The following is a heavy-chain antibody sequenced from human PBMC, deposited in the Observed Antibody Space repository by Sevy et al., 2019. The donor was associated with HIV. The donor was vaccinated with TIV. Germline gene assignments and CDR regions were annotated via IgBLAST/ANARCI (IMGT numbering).Heavy chain of an antibody. D-gene: IGHD3-16*02. CDR2: LSGSGGST. CDR1: GFTFSIYA. Sequence: GGSLRLSCAASGFTFSIYAMSWVRQAPGKGLEWVSGLSGSGGSTYYADSVKGRFTISRDNSKNTLYLQMNSLRAEDTAVYYCAKDQGDYVWGTFRNYWGQGTLVTVSS. V-gene: IGHV3-23*01. CDR3: AKDQGDYVWGTFRNY. J-gene: IGHJ4*02.